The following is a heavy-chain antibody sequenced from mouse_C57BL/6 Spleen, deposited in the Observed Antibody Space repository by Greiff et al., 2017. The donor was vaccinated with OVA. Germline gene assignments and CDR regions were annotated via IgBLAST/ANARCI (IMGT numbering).Heavy chain of an antibody. J-gene: IGHJ2*01. CDR2: IWTGGGT. CDR1: GFSLTSYA. D-gene: IGHD2-2*01. Sequence: QVQLQQSGPGLVAPSQSLSITCTVSGFSLTSYAISWVRQPPGKGLEWLGVIWTGGGTNYNSALKSRLSISKDDTKSQVFLKMNSLQTDDTARYYCARTGYDGGCYFDYWGQGTTLTVSS. CDR3: ARTGYDGGCYFDY. V-gene: IGHV2-9-1*01.